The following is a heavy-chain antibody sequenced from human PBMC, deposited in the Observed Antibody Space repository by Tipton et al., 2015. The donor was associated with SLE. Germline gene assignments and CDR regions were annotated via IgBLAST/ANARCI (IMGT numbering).Heavy chain of an antibody. J-gene: IGHJ3*02. Sequence: GLVKPSETLSLACAVSGYSISSGYYWSWIRQPAGKGLEWIGRIYTSGSTNYNPSLKSRVTMSVDTSKNQFSLKLSSVTAADTAVYYCARGLQSVGAFDIWGQGTMVTVSS. CDR2: IYTSGST. CDR3: ARGLQSVGAFDI. D-gene: IGHD4-11*01. CDR1: GYSISSGYY. V-gene: IGHV4-4*07.